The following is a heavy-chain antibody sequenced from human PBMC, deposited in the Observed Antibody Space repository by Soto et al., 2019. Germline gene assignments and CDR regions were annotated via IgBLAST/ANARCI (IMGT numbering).Heavy chain of an antibody. D-gene: IGHD5-12*01. J-gene: IGHJ3*02. CDR3: ARPQYSGYDYNAFDI. Sequence: SETLSLTCTVSGGSISSSSCYWGWIRQPPGKGLEWIGSIYYSGSTYYNPSLKSRVTISVDTSKNQFSLKLSSVTAADAAVYYCARPQYSGYDYNAFDIWGQGTMVTVSS. CDR2: IYYSGST. V-gene: IGHV4-39*01. CDR1: GGSISSSSCY.